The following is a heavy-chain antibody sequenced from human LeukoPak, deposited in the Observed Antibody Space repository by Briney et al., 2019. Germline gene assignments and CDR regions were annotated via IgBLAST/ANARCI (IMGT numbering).Heavy chain of an antibody. D-gene: IGHD6-19*01. CDR1: GFTFSDYY. J-gene: IGHJ4*02. Sequence: PGGSLRLSCGASGFTFSDYYMSWIRQAPGKGVEWVSYISSSGSTIYYADSVKGRFTISRDNAKNSLYLQMNSLRAEDTAVYYCARARGYSSGLKYYFDYWGQGTLVTVSS. CDR3: ARARGYSSGLKYYFDY. CDR2: ISSSGSTI. V-gene: IGHV3-11*01.